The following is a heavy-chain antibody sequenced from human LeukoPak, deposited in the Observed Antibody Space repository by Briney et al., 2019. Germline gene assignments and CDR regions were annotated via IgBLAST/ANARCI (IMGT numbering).Heavy chain of an antibody. J-gene: IGHJ4*02. CDR1: GYTFTTYY. Sequence: ASVKVSCKASGYTFTTYYIHWVRQAPGQGLEWMGIINPSGGSTTYAQIFQGRVTLTRDTSTSTVYMELSSLRSDDTAVYYCARPPKGVTTGYFDHWGQGTLVTVSS. CDR3: ARPPKGVTTGYFDH. D-gene: IGHD1-26*01. CDR2: INPSGGST. V-gene: IGHV1-46*01.